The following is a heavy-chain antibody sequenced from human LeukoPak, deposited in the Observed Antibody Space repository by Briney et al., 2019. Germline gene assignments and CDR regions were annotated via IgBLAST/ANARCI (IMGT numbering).Heavy chain of an antibody. CDR3: ARVIYCSGGSCYDGAWFDP. D-gene: IGHD2-15*01. Sequence: PSETLSLTCGVSGYSISSGYYWGWIRQPPGKGLEWIGSIYHGGSTYYNPSLKSRVTISVDTSKNQFTLKLSSLTAADTAVYYCARVIYCSGGSCYDGAWFDPWGQGTLVTVSS. V-gene: IGHV4-38-2*01. J-gene: IGHJ5*02. CDR2: IYHGGST. CDR1: GYSISSGYY.